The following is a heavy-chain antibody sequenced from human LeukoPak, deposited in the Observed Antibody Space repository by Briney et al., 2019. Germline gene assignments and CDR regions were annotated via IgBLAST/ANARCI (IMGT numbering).Heavy chain of an antibody. Sequence: PSETLSLTCTVSGGFINSYYWSWIRQPPGKELEWIGYIYYSGSAYYNPSLKSRVTISVDASKNQFSLKLSSVTAADTAVYYCARAMYSGSYYYYYGMDVWGQGTTVTVSS. CDR2: IYYSGSA. CDR3: ARAMYSGSYYYYYGMDV. D-gene: IGHD1-26*01. V-gene: IGHV4-59*01. CDR1: GGFINSYY. J-gene: IGHJ6*02.